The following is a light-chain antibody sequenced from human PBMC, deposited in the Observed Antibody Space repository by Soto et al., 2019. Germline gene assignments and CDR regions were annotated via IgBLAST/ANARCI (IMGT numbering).Light chain of an antibody. Sequence: DIVMTQTPLSLPITPGEPASLSSRSSQSLLDSDDGNTYLDWYLQKPGQSPQLLIYDASKLKSGVPSRFSGSGSGTEFSLTITSLQPDESAMYYCKQYNGYSWTVGQGTKV. CDR1: QSLLDSDDGNTY. V-gene: IGKV2-40*01. CDR3: KQYNGYSWT. CDR2: DAS. J-gene: IGKJ1*01.